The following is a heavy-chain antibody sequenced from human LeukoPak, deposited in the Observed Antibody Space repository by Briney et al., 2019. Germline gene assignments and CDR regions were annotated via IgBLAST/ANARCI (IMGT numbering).Heavy chain of an antibody. D-gene: IGHD2-2*01. Sequence: GGSLRLSCAASGFTFSSYSMNWVRQAPGKGLEWVSYISSSSSTIYYADSVKGRFTISRDNAKNSLYLQMNSLGAEDTAVYYCARDYRYCSSTSCQDYWGQGTLVTVSS. CDR3: ARDYRYCSSTSCQDY. CDR1: GFTFSSYS. V-gene: IGHV3-48*04. J-gene: IGHJ4*02. CDR2: ISSSSSTI.